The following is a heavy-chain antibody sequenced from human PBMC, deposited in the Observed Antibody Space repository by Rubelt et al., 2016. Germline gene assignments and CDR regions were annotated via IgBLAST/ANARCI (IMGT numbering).Heavy chain of an antibody. D-gene: IGHD2-2*01. CDR1: GGSISSYY. CDR3: VRISTTAWYGDY. Sequence: QVQLQESGPGLVKPSETLSLTCAVSGGSISSYYWSWIRQPPGKGLEYIGSIYRSGTIYYNPSLKSRVTISVDTSNNQFSLKLSSVTAADTAFYYCVRISTTAWYGDYWGQGTLGTVSS. CDR2: IYRSGTI. V-gene: IGHV4-59*08. J-gene: IGHJ4*02.